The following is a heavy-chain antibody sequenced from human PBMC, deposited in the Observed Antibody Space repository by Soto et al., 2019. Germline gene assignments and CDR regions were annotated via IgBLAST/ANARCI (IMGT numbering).Heavy chain of an antibody. V-gene: IGHV3-33*01. D-gene: IGHD3-22*01. Sequence: GGSLRLSCAASGFTFSSYGMHWVRQAPGKGLEWVAVIWYDGSNKYYADSVKGRFTISRDNSKNTLYLQMNSLRAEDTAVYYCARDYYYDSSGYFDYWGQGTLVTVSS. CDR1: GFTFSSYG. CDR2: IWYDGSNK. J-gene: IGHJ4*02. CDR3: ARDYYYDSSGYFDY.